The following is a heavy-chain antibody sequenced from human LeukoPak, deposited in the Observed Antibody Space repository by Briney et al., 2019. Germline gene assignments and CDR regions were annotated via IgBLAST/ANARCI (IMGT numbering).Heavy chain of an antibody. V-gene: IGHV4-34*01. D-gene: IGHD6-13*01. CDR3: ARLTYSNNWYFRRGLDNWFDP. CDR1: GGSFSRYY. J-gene: IGHJ5*02. Sequence: SETLSLTCAVSGGSFSRYYWTWIRQPPGKGLEWIGEIKHSGNANYNPSLKSRVTISVDASKSQFSLRLSSVTAADTAVYYCARLTYSNNWYFRRGLDNWFDPWGQGTLVTVSS. CDR2: IKHSGNA.